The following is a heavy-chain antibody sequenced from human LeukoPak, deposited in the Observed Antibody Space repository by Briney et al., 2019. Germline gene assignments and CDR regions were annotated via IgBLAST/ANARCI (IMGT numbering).Heavy chain of an antibody. V-gene: IGHV3-30*18. J-gene: IGHJ4*02. Sequence: GRSLTLSCAASGFTFSSYGMHWVRQAPGKGLEWVAVISYDGSNKYYADSVKGRFTISRDNSKNTLYLQMNSLRAEDTAVYYCAKSSGDDILTENYFDYWGQGTLVTVSS. CDR2: ISYDGSNK. CDR1: GFTFSSYG. D-gene: IGHD3-9*01. CDR3: AKSSGDDILTENYFDY.